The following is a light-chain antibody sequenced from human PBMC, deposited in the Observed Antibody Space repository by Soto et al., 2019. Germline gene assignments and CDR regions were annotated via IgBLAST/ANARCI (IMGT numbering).Light chain of an antibody. CDR3: QYYGTSPQT. V-gene: IGKV3-11*01. CDR1: QSVSNF. J-gene: IGKJ1*01. Sequence: EVVLTQSPVTLSLSPGERATLSCRASQSVSNFLAWYQQKPGQAPRLLIYDSSDRANGIPARFSGSGSGTDFTLTITSLEPEDFAVYYCQYYGTSPQTFGQGTKVEIK. CDR2: DSS.